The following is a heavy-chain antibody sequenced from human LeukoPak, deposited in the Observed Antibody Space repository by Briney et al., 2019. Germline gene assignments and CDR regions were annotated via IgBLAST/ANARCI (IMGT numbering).Heavy chain of an antibody. CDR3: ARREGYNFDY. V-gene: IGHV4-38-2*02. D-gene: IGHD5-24*01. Sequence: SETLSLTCSVSGYSISSGFYWGWIRQPPGKGLEWIGSFHHSGSTPYNPSLNSRVSISVDTSKNQLSLKLSSVTAADTAVYYCARREGYNFDYWGQGTLVTVSS. CDR1: GYSISSGFY. CDR2: FHHSGST. J-gene: IGHJ4*02.